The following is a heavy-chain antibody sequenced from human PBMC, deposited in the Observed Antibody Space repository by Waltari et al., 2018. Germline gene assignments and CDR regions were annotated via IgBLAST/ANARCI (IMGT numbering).Heavy chain of an antibody. CDR2: ISYDGSNK. CDR3: ARDLRSLNWFDP. CDR1: GFTFSSYA. V-gene: IGHV3-30*01. J-gene: IGHJ5*02. D-gene: IGHD5-12*01. Sequence: QVQLVESGGGVVQPGRSLRLSCAASGFTFSSYALHWVRQAPGKGLEWVAVISYDGSNKYYADSVKGRFTISRDNSKNTLYLQMNSLRAEDTAVYYCARDLRSLNWFDPWGQGTLVTVSS.